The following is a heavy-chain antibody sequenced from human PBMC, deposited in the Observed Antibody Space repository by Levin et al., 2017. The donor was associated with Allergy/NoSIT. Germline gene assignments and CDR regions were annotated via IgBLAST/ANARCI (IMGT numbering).Heavy chain of an antibody. CDR1: GFTFSSNI. D-gene: IGHD3-10*01. V-gene: IGHV3-30*18. CDR3: AKVWVRGVINY. Sequence: QAGGSLRLSCAASGFTFSSNIMHWVRQAPGKGLEWVAVISYDGSDKYYADSVKGRFTVSRDNSKNTLYLQMNSLRAEDTAIYFCAKVWVRGVINYWGQGTLVIVSS. J-gene: IGHJ4*02. CDR2: ISYDGSDK.